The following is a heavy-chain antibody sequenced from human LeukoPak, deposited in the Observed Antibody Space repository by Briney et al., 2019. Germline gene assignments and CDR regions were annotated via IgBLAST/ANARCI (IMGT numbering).Heavy chain of an antibody. D-gene: IGHD1-26*01. J-gene: IGHJ3*01. CDR1: GGTFSSYA. CDR2: IIPIFGTA. V-gene: IGHV1-69*13. Sequence: SVKVSCKASGGTFSSYAISWVRQAPGQGLEWVGGIIPIFGTANYAQKFQGRVTITADESTSTAYMELSSLRSEDTAVYYCARVADDSGSYSVWGQGTMVTVSS. CDR3: ARVADDSGSYSV.